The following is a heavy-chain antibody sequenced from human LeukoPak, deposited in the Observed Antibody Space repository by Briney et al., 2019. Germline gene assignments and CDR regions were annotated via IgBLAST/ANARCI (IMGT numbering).Heavy chain of an antibody. CDR1: GGSISRYY. Sequence: PSETLSLTCTVSGGSISRYYWIWIRQPPGKGLDWIAYIYYSGGTNYDPTLKSRVTMSVDTANNQFSLKLSSVTAADTAVYYCARMRGVTYYYETGGYYYFDYWGQGTLVTVSS. V-gene: IGHV4-59*01. D-gene: IGHD3-22*01. J-gene: IGHJ4*02. CDR2: IYYSGGT. CDR3: ARMRGVTYYYETGGYYYFDY.